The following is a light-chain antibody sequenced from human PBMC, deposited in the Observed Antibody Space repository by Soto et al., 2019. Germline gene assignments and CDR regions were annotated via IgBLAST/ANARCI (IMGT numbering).Light chain of an antibody. CDR2: GNS. V-gene: IGLV1-40*01. CDR3: QSYGSSLSGYVV. J-gene: IGLJ2*01. Sequence: QSVLTQPPSVSGAPGQRVTISCTGSSSNIGAGYDVHWYQQLPGTAPKLLIYGNSNRPSGVPDRFSGSKSGTSASLAITGLQAEEEDDYYCQSYGSSLSGYVVFGGGTKLTVL. CDR1: SSNIGAGYD.